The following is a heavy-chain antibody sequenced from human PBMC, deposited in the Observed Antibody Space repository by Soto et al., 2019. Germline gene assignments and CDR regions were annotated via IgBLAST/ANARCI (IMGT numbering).Heavy chain of an antibody. CDR1: GGSISSGGYS. V-gene: IGHV4-30-2*01. CDR3: DRVVASYYDSSCLSRILNYFDY. CDR2: IYHSGST. Sequence: SETLSLTCAVSGGSISSGGYSWSWIRQPPGKGLEWIGYIYHSGSTYYNPSLKSRVTISVDRSKNQFSLKLSSVTAADTAVYFCDRVVASYYDSSCLSRILNYFDYWGQGALVKVSS. J-gene: IGHJ4*02. D-gene: IGHD3-22*01.